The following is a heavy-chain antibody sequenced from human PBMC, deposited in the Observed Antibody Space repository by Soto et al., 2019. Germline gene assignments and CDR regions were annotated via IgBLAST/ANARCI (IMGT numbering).Heavy chain of an antibody. CDR1: GFTFSSYW. CDR3: ARDPWAAMYGFDY. J-gene: IGHJ4*02. D-gene: IGHD2-2*01. V-gene: IGHV3-7*01. Sequence: GGSLRLSCAASGFTFSSYWMSWVRQAPGKGLEWVANIKQDGSEKYYVDSVKGRFTISRDNAKNSLYLQMNSLRAEDTAVYYCARDPWAAMYGFDYWGQGTLVTVSS. CDR2: IKQDGSEK.